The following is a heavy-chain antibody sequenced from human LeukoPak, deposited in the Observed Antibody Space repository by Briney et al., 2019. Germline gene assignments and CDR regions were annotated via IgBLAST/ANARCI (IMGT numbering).Heavy chain of an antibody. V-gene: IGHV4-4*07. CDR3: ARGFGSGTSPIGL. D-gene: IGHD3-10*01. CDR1: GRSIRSVY. CDR2: IYATDLT. Sequence: SETLSLTCTVSGRSIRSVYWNWIRQSAGKGLEWIGRIYATDLTNYNPSLKSRVTLSVDMSKNELSLTLKSVTAADTAVYYCARGFGSGTSPIGLWGQGALVTVSS. J-gene: IGHJ4*02.